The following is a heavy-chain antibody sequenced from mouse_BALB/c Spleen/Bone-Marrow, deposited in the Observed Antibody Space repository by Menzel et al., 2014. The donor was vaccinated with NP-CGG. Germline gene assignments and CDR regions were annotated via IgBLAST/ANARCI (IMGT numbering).Heavy chain of an antibody. V-gene: IGHV1-69*02. J-gene: IGHJ3*01. Sequence: VQLQQSGTEPVKPGAPVKLSGKASGYTFTSDWMNWVKQRPGRGVEWIGRIDPSDSETHYNQKFKDKATLTVDESSSTAYIQLSSLTSEDSAVYYCARDRFYYGNYEFVYWGQGTLVTVSA. CDR2: IDPSDSET. D-gene: IGHD2-1*01. CDR1: GYTFTSDW. CDR3: ARDRFYYGNYEFVY.